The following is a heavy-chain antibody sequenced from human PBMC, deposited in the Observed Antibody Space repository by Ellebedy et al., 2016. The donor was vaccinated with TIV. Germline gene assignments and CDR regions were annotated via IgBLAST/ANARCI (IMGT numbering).Heavy chain of an antibody. D-gene: IGHD2-21*02. CDR2: IYNSGTT. CDR3: ARHGGNCGGDCYLY. J-gene: IGHJ4*02. V-gene: IGHV4-39*01. CDR1: GGSISSGSYY. Sequence: MPSETLSLTCSVSGGSISSGSYYWGWIRQPPGKGLEWIGSIYNSGTTYYKPSLQSRLTMSVDTSNNQFSLKLSSVTAADTAVYYCARHGGNCGGDCYLYWGQGTLVTVSS.